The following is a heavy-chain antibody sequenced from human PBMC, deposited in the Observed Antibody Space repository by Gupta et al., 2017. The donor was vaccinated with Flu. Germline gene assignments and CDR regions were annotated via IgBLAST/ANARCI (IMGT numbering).Heavy chain of an antibody. CDR1: GYNFTTYG. Sequence: QIQLLQSGAEVKKPGASVRVSCKTSGYNFTTYGIAWVRQAPGQGLEWMGWISAYNGNTNSASKVYDRFTMTTDTSTNTAYMDLRRLESDDTAVYFCARDRYSSGSFDIWGQGTVLTVSS. D-gene: IGHD3-10*01. V-gene: IGHV1-18*04. J-gene: IGHJ3*02. CDR3: ARDRYSSGSFDI. CDR2: ISAYNGNT.